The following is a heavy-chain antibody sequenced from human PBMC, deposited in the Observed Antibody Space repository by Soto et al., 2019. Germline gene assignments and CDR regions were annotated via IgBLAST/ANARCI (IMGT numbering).Heavy chain of an antibody. CDR2: INPNSGGT. CDR3: ARERWVAATRFFDY. V-gene: IGHV1-2*04. Sequence: GASVKVSCKASGYTFTGYYMHWVQQAPGQGLEWMGWINPNSGGTNYAQKFQGWVTMTRDTSISTAYMELSRLRSDDTAVYYCARERWVAATRFFDYWGQGTLVTVSS. J-gene: IGHJ4*02. D-gene: IGHD2-15*01. CDR1: GYTFTGYY.